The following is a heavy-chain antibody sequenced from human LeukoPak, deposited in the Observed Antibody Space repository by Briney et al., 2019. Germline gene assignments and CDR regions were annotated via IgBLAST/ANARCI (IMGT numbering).Heavy chain of an antibody. D-gene: IGHD3-10*01. CDR3: ARYYYGSGSQITRLDP. V-gene: IGHV4-39*01. Sequence: SETLSLTCTVYGGSISSSSYYWGWLRQPPGKGLEWIGSIFYSGSTYYNPSLKSRVTISVDMSKNQFSLKLSSVTAADTAVYYCARYYYGSGSQITRLDPRGQGTLVTVSS. CDR2: IFYSGST. CDR1: GGSISSSSYY. J-gene: IGHJ5*02.